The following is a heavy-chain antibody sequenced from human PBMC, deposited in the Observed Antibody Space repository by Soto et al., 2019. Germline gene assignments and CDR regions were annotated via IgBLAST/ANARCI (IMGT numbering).Heavy chain of an antibody. J-gene: IGHJ4*02. Sequence: SETLSLTCAVSGYSITSSSFWGWIRQPPGKGLEWIGSIYLGGTTYYDPSLKSRVTISVDTSRNEFSLKLSSVTAADTAVYYCARPRPNFGAVDSWGQGALVTVSS. CDR2: IYLGGTT. V-gene: IGHV4-38-2*01. CDR3: ARPRPNFGAVDS. CDR1: GYSITSSSF. D-gene: IGHD3-10*01.